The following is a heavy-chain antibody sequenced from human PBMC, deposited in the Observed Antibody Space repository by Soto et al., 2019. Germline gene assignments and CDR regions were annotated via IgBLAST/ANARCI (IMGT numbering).Heavy chain of an antibody. Sequence: PSETLSLTCTVSGGSISSGDYYWCWIRQPPGKGLEWIGYIYYSGSTYYNPSLKSRVTISVDTSKNQFSLKLSSVTAADTAVYYCAREGEQQPSYNWFDPWGQGTLVTVSS. CDR1: GGSISSGDYY. V-gene: IGHV4-30-4*01. CDR2: IYYSGST. D-gene: IGHD6-13*01. J-gene: IGHJ5*02. CDR3: AREGEQQPSYNWFDP.